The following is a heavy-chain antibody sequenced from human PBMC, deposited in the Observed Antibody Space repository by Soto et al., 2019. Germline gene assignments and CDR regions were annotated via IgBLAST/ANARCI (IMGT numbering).Heavy chain of an antibody. CDR3: ARERLGYCSGGSCPIYYYGMDV. CDR1: GFTFSSYG. CDR2: IWYDGSNK. V-gene: IGHV3-33*01. Sequence: GGSLRLSCAASGFTFSSYGMHWVRQAPGKGLEWVAVIWYDGSNKYYADSVKGRFTISRDNSKNMLYLQMNSLRAEDTAVYYCARERLGYCSGGSCPIYYYGMDVWGQGTTVTVSS. J-gene: IGHJ6*02. D-gene: IGHD2-15*01.